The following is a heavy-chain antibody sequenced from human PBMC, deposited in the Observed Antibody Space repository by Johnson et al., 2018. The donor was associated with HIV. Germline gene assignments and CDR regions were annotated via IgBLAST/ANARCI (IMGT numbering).Heavy chain of an antibody. V-gene: IGHV3-30-3*01. CDR2: ISYDGSNK. Sequence: QVQLVESGGGVVQPGRSLRLSCAASGFTFSSYAMHWVRQAPGKGLEWVAVISYDGSNKYYADSVKGRFTISRDNAKNSLSLQMNSLRAEDTAIYYCARDQWMAGDAFDIWGQGTVVTVSS. J-gene: IGHJ3*02. D-gene: IGHD5-24*01. CDR3: ARDQWMAGDAFDI. CDR1: GFTFSSYA.